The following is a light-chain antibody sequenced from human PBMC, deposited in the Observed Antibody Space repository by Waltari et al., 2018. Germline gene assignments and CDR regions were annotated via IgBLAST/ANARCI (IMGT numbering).Light chain of an antibody. CDR2: EAT. V-gene: IGLV2-23*01. CDR3: CSYAGGSRVI. Sequence: QSALTPPASLSGSPGPSITISCAGTKHDIGTYTFVSWFQHFPGQAPKLIVSEATKRPSGVAYRFSGSKSGNTASLTISGLQAEDEADYYCCSYAGGSRVIFGGGTKLTVL. CDR1: KHDIGTYTF. J-gene: IGLJ2*01.